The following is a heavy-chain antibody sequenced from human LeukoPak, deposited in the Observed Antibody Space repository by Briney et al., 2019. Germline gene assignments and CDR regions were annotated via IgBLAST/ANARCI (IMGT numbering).Heavy chain of an antibody. D-gene: IGHD4-17*01. CDR3: ARVARYGDYIGGSDY. Sequence: GGSLRLSCAASGFIFSDYYMTWIRQAPGKGLEWVSYVTSSGGHMYYADSAKGRFTISRDNAKNSLDLQMNSLRAEDTAVYYCARVARYGDYIGGSDYWGQGALVTVSS. V-gene: IGHV3-11*04. J-gene: IGHJ4*02. CDR1: GFIFSDYY. CDR2: VTSSGGHM.